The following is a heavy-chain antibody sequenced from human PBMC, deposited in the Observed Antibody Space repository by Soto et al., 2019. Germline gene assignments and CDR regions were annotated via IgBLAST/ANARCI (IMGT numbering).Heavy chain of an antibody. V-gene: IGHV1-18*01. Sequence: QVQLVQSGDEMKKPGASVIVSCKASGYIFVNYVIAWVRQAPGQGLEWMGWISPYTGDTHSASKVQGRLTMTTDTSTSTDYMDLGSLTSDDTAVYYCAMVDNYVTPTPQDVWGQGTTVTVSS. CDR3: AMVDNYVTPTPQDV. CDR2: ISPYTGDT. D-gene: IGHD3-16*01. J-gene: IGHJ6*02. CDR1: GYIFVNYV.